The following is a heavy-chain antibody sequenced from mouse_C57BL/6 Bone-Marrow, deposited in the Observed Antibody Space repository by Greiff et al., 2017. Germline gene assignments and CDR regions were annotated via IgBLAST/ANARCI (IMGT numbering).Heavy chain of an antibody. CDR3: ASDSANWYYFDY. CDR1: GFTFSSYA. V-gene: IGHV5-4*03. J-gene: IGHJ2*01. CDR2: ISDGGSYT. D-gene: IGHD4-1*01. Sequence: EVKLMESGGGLVKPGGSLKLSCAASGFTFSSYAMSWVRQTPEKRLEWVATISDGGSYTYYPDNVKGRFTISRDNAKNNLYLQMSHLKSEDTAMYYCASDSANWYYFDYWGQGTTLTVSS.